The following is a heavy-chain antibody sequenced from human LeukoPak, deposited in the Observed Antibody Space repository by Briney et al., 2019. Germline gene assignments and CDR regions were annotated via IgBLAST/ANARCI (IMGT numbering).Heavy chain of an antibody. Sequence: ASVKVSCKASGYTFTSYYMHWVRQAPGQGLEWMGIINPSGGSTSYAQKFQGRVTMTGDTSTSTVYMELSSLRSEDTAVYYCARGEDIVVVPAAMIPWFDPWGQGTLVTVSS. D-gene: IGHD2-2*01. CDR3: ARGEDIVVVPAAMIPWFDP. J-gene: IGHJ5*02. CDR2: INPSGGST. V-gene: IGHV1-46*01. CDR1: GYTFTSYY.